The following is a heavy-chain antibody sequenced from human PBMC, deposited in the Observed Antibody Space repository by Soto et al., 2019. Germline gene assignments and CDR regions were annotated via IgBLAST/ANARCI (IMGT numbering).Heavy chain of an antibody. Sequence: QVQLVQSGAEVKKPGSSVKVSCKASGGTFSSYAISWVRQAPGQGLEWMGGIIPIFGTANYAQKFQVRVTITADESTSTAYMELSSLRSEDTAVYYCASGPIQQLASFRWFDPWGQGSLLSVS. CDR1: GGTFSSYA. D-gene: IGHD6-13*01. J-gene: IGHJ5*02. V-gene: IGHV1-69*01. CDR2: IIPIFGTA. CDR3: ASGPIQQLASFRWFDP.